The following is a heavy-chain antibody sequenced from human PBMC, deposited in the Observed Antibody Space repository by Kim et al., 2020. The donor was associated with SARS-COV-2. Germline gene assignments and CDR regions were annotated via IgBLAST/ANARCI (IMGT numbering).Heavy chain of an antibody. CDR2: INPSGGST. V-gene: IGHV1-46*01. D-gene: IGHD1-26*01. CDR1: GYTFTSYY. J-gene: IGHJ3*02. Sequence: ASVKVSCKASGYTFTSYYMHWVRQAPGQGLEWMGIINPSGGSTSYAQKFQGRVTMTRDTSTSTVYMELSSLRSEDTAVYYCARDWATYSGSYSDFQDDAFDIWGQGTMVTVSS. CDR3: ARDWATYSGSYSDFQDDAFDI.